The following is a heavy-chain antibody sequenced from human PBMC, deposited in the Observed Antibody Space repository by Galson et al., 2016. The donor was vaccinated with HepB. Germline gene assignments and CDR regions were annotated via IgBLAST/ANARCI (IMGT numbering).Heavy chain of an antibody. Sequence: QSGAEVTKPGESLKISCKVSGYSFTTYWIGWVRQIPGKGLEWMGIIYPVDSESRYSPSFQGQVTISVDKSITTAYLHWSSLKASDTAMYYCARGDGTGWLGYYFDYWGQGTLVTVSS. CDR3: ARGDGTGWLGYYFDY. V-gene: IGHV5-51*01. CDR2: IYPVDSES. D-gene: IGHD3-9*01. J-gene: IGHJ4*02. CDR1: GYSFTTYW.